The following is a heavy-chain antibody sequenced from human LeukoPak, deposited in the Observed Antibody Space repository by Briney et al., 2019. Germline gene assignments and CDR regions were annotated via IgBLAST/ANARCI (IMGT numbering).Heavy chain of an antibody. CDR1: GGTFSSYA. CDR3: ARAYCSSTSSYPVDY. Sequence: SVKVSCKASGGTFSSYAISWERQAPGQGLEWMGGIIPIFGTANYAQKFQGRVTITADESTSTAYMELSSLRSEDTAVYYCARAYCSSTSSYPVDYWGQGTLVTVSS. D-gene: IGHD2-2*01. V-gene: IGHV1-69*13. J-gene: IGHJ4*02. CDR2: IIPIFGTA.